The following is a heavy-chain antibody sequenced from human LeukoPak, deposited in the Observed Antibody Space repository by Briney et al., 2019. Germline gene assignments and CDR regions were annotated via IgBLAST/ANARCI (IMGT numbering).Heavy chain of an antibody. CDR1: GFTFDDYG. J-gene: IGHJ3*02. V-gene: IGHV3-20*04. D-gene: IGHD6-19*01. CDR2: INWNGGST. CDR3: ARDRQWLVTDAFDI. Sequence: GGSLRLSCAASGFTFDDYGMSWVRQAPGKGLEWVSGINWNGGSTGYADSMKGRFTISRDNAKNSLYLQMNSLRAEDTALYYCARDRQWLVTDAFDICGQGTMVTVSS.